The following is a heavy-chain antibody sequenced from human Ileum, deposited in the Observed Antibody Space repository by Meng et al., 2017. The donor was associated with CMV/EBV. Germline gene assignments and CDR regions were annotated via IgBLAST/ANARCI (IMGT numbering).Heavy chain of an antibody. CDR2: IRSDGSDK. V-gene: IGHV3-30*02. CDR3: ARDRDWTFDY. J-gene: IGHJ4*02. Sequence: VLLVEAGGALVPPGGRLRLFCAASGFTFNNHGMHWLRQIPGKGPEWVAFIRSDGSDKYYVDSVKGRFTISRDNSKNTIYLQMNSLTTDDTALYHCARDRDWTFDYWGQGTLVTVSS. D-gene: IGHD3/OR15-3a*01. CDR1: GFTFNNHG.